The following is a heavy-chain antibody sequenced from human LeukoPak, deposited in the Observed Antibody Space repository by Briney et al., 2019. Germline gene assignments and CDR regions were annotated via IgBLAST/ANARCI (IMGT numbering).Heavy chain of an antibody. D-gene: IGHD3-22*01. V-gene: IGHV4-34*01. J-gene: IGHJ4*02. CDR2: INLSGST. CDR1: GGSFSGYY. Sequence: PSETLSLTCAVYGGSFSGYYWGWIRQPPGKGLEWIGEINLSGSTNYNPSLKSRVTISVDTSKNHFSLKLSSVTAADTAVYYCARVADSSGYLDYWGQGTLVTVSS. CDR3: ARVADSSGYLDY.